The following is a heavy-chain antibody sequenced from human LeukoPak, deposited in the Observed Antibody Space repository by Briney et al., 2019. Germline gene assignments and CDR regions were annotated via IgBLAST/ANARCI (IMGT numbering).Heavy chain of an antibody. J-gene: IGHJ4*02. CDR2: VSGSGGTP. Sequence: PGGSLRLSCAASGFTFTSYAMSWVRQAPGKGLEWVSAVSGSGGTPYYVDSVKGRFTISRDNSMNTLYLQMNSPRAEDTALYYCAKFVGGPFDSWGQGTLVTVSS. CDR3: AKFVGGPFDS. CDR1: GFTFTSYA. D-gene: IGHD3-16*01. V-gene: IGHV3-23*01.